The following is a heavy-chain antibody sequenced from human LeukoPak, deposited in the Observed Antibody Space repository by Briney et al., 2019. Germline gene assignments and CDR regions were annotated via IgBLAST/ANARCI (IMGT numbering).Heavy chain of an antibody. CDR3: ARGRRDYYGMDV. J-gene: IGHJ6*02. V-gene: IGHV6-1*01. CDR2: TYYRSKWYN. CDR1: GGSVSVNSAA. D-gene: IGHD1-1*01. Sequence: SPTLSLTFAISGGSVSVNSAAWNWIRQSPSRGLEWLGRTYYRSKWYNDYAESVKSRITINPDTSKNQFSLQLNSVTPEDTAVYYCARGRRDYYGMDVWGQGTTVTVSS.